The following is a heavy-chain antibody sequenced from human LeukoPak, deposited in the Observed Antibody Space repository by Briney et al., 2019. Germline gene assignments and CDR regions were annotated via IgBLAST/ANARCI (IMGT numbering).Heavy chain of an antibody. CDR1: GFTSSSYA. CDR2: ISYDGSNK. J-gene: IGHJ4*02. Sequence: GGSLRLSCAASGFTSSSYAMHWVRQAPGKGLEWVAVISYDGSNKYYADSVRGRFTISRDNSKNTLYLQMNSLRAEDTAVYYCARDREQWLVNWGQGTLVTVSS. D-gene: IGHD6-19*01. V-gene: IGHV3-30*04. CDR3: ARDREQWLVN.